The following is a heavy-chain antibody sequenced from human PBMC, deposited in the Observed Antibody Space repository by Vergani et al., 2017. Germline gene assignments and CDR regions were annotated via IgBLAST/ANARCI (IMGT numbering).Heavy chain of an antibody. J-gene: IGHJ4*02. CDR3: ASNVRTTVTTEGFETDDY. D-gene: IGHD4-17*01. CDR2: IWYDGSNK. V-gene: IGHV3-33*01. CDR1: GFTFSSYG. Sequence: QVQLVESGGGVVQPGRSLRLSCAASGFTFSSYGMHWVRQAPGKGLEWVAVIWYDGSNKYYADSVKGRFTISRDNSKNTLYLQMNSLRAEDTAVYYCASNVRTTVTTEGFETDDYWGQGTLVTVSS.